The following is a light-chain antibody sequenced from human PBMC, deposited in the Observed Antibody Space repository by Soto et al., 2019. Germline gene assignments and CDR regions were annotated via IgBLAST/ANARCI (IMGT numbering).Light chain of an antibody. Sequence: EIVLTQSPGTLSLSPGERATLSCRASQSVSSSYLAWYQQKPGQAPRLIIYGASSRATGIPDRFTGSGSGTDFTLTISRLEPEDFAVFYCHQYGSSPQTFGQGTKVDIK. CDR3: HQYGSSPQT. CDR2: GAS. CDR1: QSVSSSY. J-gene: IGKJ1*01. V-gene: IGKV3-20*01.